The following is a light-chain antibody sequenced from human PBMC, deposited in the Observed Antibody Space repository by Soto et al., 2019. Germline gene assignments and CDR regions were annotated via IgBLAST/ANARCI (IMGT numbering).Light chain of an antibody. CDR1: SSDIGGYNS. Sequence: QSVLTQSPSASGSPGQSVTISCTGTSSDIGGYNSVSGYQQHPGKAPKVMIYDVSKRPSGVPDRFSGSKSGNTASLTVSALQAEYEADYYCSSYTDRNNLVFGTGTKLTVL. V-gene: IGLV2-8*01. CDR2: DVS. J-gene: IGLJ1*01. CDR3: SSYTDRNNLV.